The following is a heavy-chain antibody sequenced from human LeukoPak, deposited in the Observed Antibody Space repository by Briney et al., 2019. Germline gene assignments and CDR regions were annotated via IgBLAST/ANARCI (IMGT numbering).Heavy chain of an antibody. J-gene: IGHJ4*02. CDR2: ITGSSCLI. CDR3: ARVGLLHYRMDY. V-gene: IGHV3-48*04. CDR1: GFTFSSHS. D-gene: IGHD1-26*01. Sequence: GGSLRLSCAASGFTFSSHSVNWVRQAPGKGLEWLSYITGSSCLIYYADSVKGRFTTSRDNAKNSVYLHMNSLRVEDTAVYYCARVGLLHYRMDYWGRGTL.